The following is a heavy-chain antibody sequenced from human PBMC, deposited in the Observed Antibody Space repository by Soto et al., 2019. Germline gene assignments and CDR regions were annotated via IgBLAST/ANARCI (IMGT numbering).Heavy chain of an antibody. J-gene: IGHJ3*01. CDR1: GFTFSNYA. CDR2: IGGGDDI. D-gene: IGHD3-3*02. Sequence: VQLLESGGGLVQPGGSLRLSCEASGFTFSNYAMAWVRQTPGEGPEWVSTIGGGDDIFYAESVQGRFIFSRDDSRSTTYLQMDNLRVEDTAIYFCAKVSISYNGIYDAFDVWGQGTVVTVSS. CDR3: AKVSISYNGIYDAFDV. V-gene: IGHV3-23*01.